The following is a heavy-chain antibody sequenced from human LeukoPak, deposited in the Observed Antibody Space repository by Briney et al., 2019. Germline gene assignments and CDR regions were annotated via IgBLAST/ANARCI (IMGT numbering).Heavy chain of an antibody. CDR2: ISSSSSYI. CDR1: GFTFSSYS. J-gene: IGHJ6*03. D-gene: IGHD5-18*01. Sequence: GSLRLSCAASGFTFSSYSINWVRQAPGKGLEWVSSISSSSSYIYYADSVKGRFTISRDNAKNSLYLQMNSLRAEDTAVYHCASGPGYSYGLYYYYYMDVWGKGTTVTVSS. V-gene: IGHV3-21*01. CDR3: ASGPGYSYGLYYYYYMDV.